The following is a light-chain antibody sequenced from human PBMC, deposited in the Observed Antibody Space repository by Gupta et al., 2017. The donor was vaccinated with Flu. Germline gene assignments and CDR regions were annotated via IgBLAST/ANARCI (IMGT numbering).Light chain of an antibody. V-gene: IGKV1D-12*01. CDR1: QVISSW. J-gene: IGKJ1*01. CDR3: QQANTGP. CDR2: SAS. Sequence: DIQMTQSPSSVSASVGDRVTITCRASQVISSWLTWYQQKPGKAPKLLIYSASNLQSGVPSRCSGRGSGTDFTLTISNLQPEDFATYYCQQANTGPFGPGTKVEIK.